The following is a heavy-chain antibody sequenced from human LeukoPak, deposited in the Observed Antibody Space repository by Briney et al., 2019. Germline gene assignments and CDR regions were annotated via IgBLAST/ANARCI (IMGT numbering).Heavy chain of an antibody. CDR3: ARVAVAMYNYYMDV. V-gene: IGHV1-2*02. Sequence: GASVKVSCKASGYTFTGYYMHWVRQAPGQGLEWMGWINPNSGGTNYAQKFQGRVTMTRDTSISTAYMELSRLRSDDTAVYYCARVAVAMYNYYMDVWGKGTTVTVSS. CDR1: GYTFTGYY. CDR2: INPNSGGT. J-gene: IGHJ6*03.